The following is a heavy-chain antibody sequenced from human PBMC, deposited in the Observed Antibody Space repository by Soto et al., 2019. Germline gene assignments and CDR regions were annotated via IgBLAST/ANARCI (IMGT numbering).Heavy chain of an antibody. CDR2: ISGSGGST. V-gene: IGHV3-23*01. CDR1: GFTFSSYA. Sequence: GGSLRLSCAASGFTFSSYAMSWVRQAPGKGLEWVSAISGSGGSTYYADSVKGRFTISRDKSKNTLYLQMNSLRAEDTAVYYCAKELGDFWSGYYTPWYYGMDVWGQGTTVTVSS. CDR3: AKELGDFWSGYYTPWYYGMDV. D-gene: IGHD3-3*01. J-gene: IGHJ6*02.